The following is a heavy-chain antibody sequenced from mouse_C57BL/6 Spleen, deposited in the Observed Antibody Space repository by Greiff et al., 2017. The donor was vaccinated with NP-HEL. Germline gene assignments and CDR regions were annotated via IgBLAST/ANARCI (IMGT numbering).Heavy chain of an antibody. CDR2: IYPGNSDT. CDR1: GYTFTSYW. J-gene: IGHJ4*01. D-gene: IGHD3-3*01. V-gene: IGHV1-5*01. Sequence: DVKLQESGTVLARPGASVKMSCKTSGYTFTSYWMHWVKQRPGQGLEWIGAIYPGNSDTSYNQKFKGKAKLTAVTSASTAYMELSSLTNEDSAVYYCTPGVEGFYAMDYWGQGTSVTVSS. CDR3: TPGVEGFYAMDY.